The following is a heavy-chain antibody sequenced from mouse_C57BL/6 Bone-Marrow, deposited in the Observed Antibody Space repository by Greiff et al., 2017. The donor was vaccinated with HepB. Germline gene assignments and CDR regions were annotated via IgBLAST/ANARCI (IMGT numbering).Heavy chain of an antibody. Sequence: VQLQQSGAELARPGASVKLSCKASGYTFTSYGISWVKQRTGQGLEWIGEIYPRSGNTYYNEKFKGKATLTADKSSSTADVELLSLTSEDSAVYFCARCYDTMDYWGQGTSVTVAS. D-gene: IGHD2-3*01. J-gene: IGHJ4*01. CDR2: IYPRSGNT. CDR3: ARCYDTMDY. V-gene: IGHV1-81*01. CDR1: GYTFTSYG.